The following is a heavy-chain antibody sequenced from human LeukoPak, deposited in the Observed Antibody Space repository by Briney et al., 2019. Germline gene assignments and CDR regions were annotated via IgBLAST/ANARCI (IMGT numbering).Heavy chain of an antibody. CDR3: ARGQPMVG. CDR2: IWYDGSQK. V-gene: IGHV3-33*01. D-gene: IGHD2-15*01. Sequence: GRSLRLSCAVSGFTFRNAGMHWVRQAPGKGLEWVAVIWYDGSQKYYADSVKGRFTISRDNSKNMLYLHMNSLRAEDTAVYYCARGQPMVGWGQGTLVTVSS. J-gene: IGHJ4*02. CDR1: GFTFRNAG.